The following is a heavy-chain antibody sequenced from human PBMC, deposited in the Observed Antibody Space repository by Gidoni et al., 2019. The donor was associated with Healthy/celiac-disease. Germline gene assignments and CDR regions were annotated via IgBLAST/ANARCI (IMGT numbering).Heavy chain of an antibody. D-gene: IGHD4-17*01. V-gene: IGHV3-48*03. J-gene: IGHJ4*02. CDR3: ARAALGAYYGDYRPFDY. CDR1: GFTFSSYE. Sequence: EVQLVESGGGLVQPGGSLRLSCAASGFTFSSYEMNWVRQAPGKGLEWVSYISGSGSTIYYADSVKGRFTSSRDNAKNSLYLKMNSLRAEDTAVYYCARAALGAYYGDYRPFDYWGQGTLVTVSS. CDR2: ISGSGSTI.